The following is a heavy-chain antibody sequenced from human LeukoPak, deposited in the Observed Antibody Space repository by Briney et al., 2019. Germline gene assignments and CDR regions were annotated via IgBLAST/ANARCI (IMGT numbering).Heavy chain of an antibody. D-gene: IGHD2-21*01. CDR3: ARTAYARFFDL. Sequence: ASETLSLTCTVSGGSLSNYYWTWIRQTPGKGLEWIGYIYSSGTANYNPSLKSRVSISQDTSKNQFSLTMNSVTAADTAVYYCARTAYARFFDLWGRGTLVTVSS. V-gene: IGHV4-59*01. CDR2: IYSSGTA. CDR1: GGSLSNYY. J-gene: IGHJ2*01.